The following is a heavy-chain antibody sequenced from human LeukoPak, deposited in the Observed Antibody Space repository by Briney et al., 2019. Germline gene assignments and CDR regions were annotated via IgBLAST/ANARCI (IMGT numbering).Heavy chain of an antibody. V-gene: IGHV3-30*04. J-gene: IGHJ3*02. D-gene: IGHD6-19*01. CDR3: ARDVLGRIAVAWYDAFDI. Sequence: PGGSLRLSCAASGFTFSSYAMHWVRQAPGKGLEWVAVISYDGSNKYYADSVKGRFTISRDNSKNTLYLQMNSLRAEDTAVYYCARDVLGRIAVAWYDAFDIWGQGTMVTVSS. CDR2: ISYDGSNK. CDR1: GFTFSSYA.